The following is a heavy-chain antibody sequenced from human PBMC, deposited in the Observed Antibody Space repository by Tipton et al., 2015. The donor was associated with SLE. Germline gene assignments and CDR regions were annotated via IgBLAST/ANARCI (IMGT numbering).Heavy chain of an antibody. CDR3: ARRGKEDGDNAYQGFER. V-gene: IGHV4-34*01. D-gene: IGHD5-24*01. J-gene: IGHJ2*01. CDR2: SNHSGTT. Sequence: TLSLTCAVYNGSLSGYFWSWVRQSPGQGREWIGESNHSGTTNYNPSLRSRVTISVDTSKNQFSLKVNSVTAADTAVYYCARRGKEDGDNAYQGFERWGRGTLVTVSS. CDR1: NGSLSGYF.